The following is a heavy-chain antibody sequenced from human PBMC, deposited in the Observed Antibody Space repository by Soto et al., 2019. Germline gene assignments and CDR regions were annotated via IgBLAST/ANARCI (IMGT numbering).Heavy chain of an antibody. CDR2: ISYDGRNK. J-gene: IGHJ4*02. CDR1: GFSLNDYG. Sequence: QVQLVESGGGVVQPGRSLRLSCAASGFSLNDYGMHWVRQPPGKGLEWGADISYDGRNKYYTDSVRGRFTISRDISKGTLYLQMNSLRPEDTAVYYCAKSNRGAYDTPDFWGQGTPVTVSP. V-gene: IGHV3-30*18. CDR3: AKSNRGAYDTPDF. D-gene: IGHD3-22*01.